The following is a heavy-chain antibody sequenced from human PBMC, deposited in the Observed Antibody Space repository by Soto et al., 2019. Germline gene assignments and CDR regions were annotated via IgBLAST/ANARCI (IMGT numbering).Heavy chain of an antibody. CDR2: IDYRGTT. J-gene: IGHJ5*02. CDR1: GGSISSSPYF. V-gene: IGHV4-39*01. CDR3: SRRAPEGFDP. Sequence: SETLSFTCTVSGGSISSSPYFWGWIRQPPGRGLEWIGSIDYRGTTYYNASLKSRVTLSLDTSKNQFSLKVNSLTAADTAVYFCSRRAPEGFDPWGQGTLVTAPQ.